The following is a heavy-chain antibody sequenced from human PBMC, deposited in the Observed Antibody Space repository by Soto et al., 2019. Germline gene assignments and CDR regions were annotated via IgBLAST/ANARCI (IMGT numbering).Heavy chain of an antibody. V-gene: IGHV1-69*12. CDR1: GGTFSSYA. CDR2: IIPIFGTA. D-gene: IGHD6-13*01. CDR3: ARGFNRSSWYRYYYSGMDV. Sequence: QVQLVQSGAEVKKPGSSVKVSCKASGGTFSSYAISWVRQAPGQGLEWMGGIIPIFGTANYAQKFQGRVTIPADEXXSXAXKGLSSLRSEDTAVYYCARGFNRSSWYRYYYSGMDVWGQGTTVTVSS. J-gene: IGHJ6*02.